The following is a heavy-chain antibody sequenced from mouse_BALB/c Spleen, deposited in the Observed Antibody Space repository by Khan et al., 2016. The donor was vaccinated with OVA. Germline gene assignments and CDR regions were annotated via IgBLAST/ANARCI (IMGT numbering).Heavy chain of an antibody. V-gene: IGHV5-12-1*01. CDR2: ISSGGGST. Sequence: DVMLVESGGGLVKPGGSLKLSCAASGFAFSSYDMSWVRQTPEKRLEWVAYISSGGGSTYYPDTVKGRFTISRDNAKNTLDLQMSSMKSEDTAMFYCARGWGGNFYYAMDYWGQGTSVTVSS. CDR1: GFAFSSYD. J-gene: IGHJ4*01. D-gene: IGHD2-1*01. CDR3: ARGWGGNFYYAMDY.